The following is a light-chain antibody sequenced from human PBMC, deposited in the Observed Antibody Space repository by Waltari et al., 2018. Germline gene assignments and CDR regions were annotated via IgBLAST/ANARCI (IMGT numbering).Light chain of an antibody. J-gene: IGKJ1*01. CDR3: QQYYRSRT. CDR1: QSVFYRSDNKNY. CDR2: WAS. V-gene: IGKV4-1*01. Sequence: DIVLTQSPDSLAVSLGERATIDCKSSQSVFYRSDNKNYLAWYQHKPGQPPNLLCYWASSRESGVPDRVSASGSGTDFALTINNLQAEDVAVYYCQQYYRSRTFGQGTKVEIK.